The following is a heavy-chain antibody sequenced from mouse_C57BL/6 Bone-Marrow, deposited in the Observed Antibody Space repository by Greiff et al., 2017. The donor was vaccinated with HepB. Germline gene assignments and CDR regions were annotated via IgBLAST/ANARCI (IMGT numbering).Heavy chain of an antibody. CDR3: AIQLLRFPYFDY. Sequence: VQVVESGAELVRPGTSVKVSCKASGYAFTNYLIEWVKQRPGQGLEWIGVINPGSGGTNYNEKFKGKATLTAYKSSSTAYMQLSSLTSEDSAVYFCAIQLLRFPYFDYWGQGTTLTVSS. CDR2: INPGSGGT. J-gene: IGHJ2*01. V-gene: IGHV1-54*01. D-gene: IGHD1-1*01. CDR1: GYAFTNYL.